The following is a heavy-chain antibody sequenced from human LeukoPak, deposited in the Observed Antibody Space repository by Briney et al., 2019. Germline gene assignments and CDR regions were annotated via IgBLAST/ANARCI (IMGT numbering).Heavy chain of an antibody. Sequence: ASVKVTCKVSGYTLTELSMRWVRQAPGKGLEWMGGFDPEDGETIYAQKFQGRVTMTEDTSTDTAYMELSSLKSEDTAVYYCARARSPYSSSWYWFDPWGQGTLVTVSS. CDR2: FDPEDGET. CDR1: GYTLTELS. V-gene: IGHV1-24*01. CDR3: ARARSPYSSSWYWFDP. J-gene: IGHJ5*02. D-gene: IGHD6-13*01.